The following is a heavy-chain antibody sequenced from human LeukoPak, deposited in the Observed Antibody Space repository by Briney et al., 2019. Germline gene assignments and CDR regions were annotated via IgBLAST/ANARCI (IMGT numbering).Heavy chain of an antibody. Sequence: ETSETLSLTCTVSGGSISSYYWSWIRQPPGKGLEWIGYIYYSGSTNYNPSLKSRVTISVDTSKNQFSLKLSSVTAADTAVYYYARANRGVRGVVSFDYWGQGTLVTVSS. CDR3: ARANRGVRGVVSFDY. J-gene: IGHJ4*02. V-gene: IGHV4-59*01. CDR2: IYYSGST. CDR1: GGSISSYY. D-gene: IGHD3-10*01.